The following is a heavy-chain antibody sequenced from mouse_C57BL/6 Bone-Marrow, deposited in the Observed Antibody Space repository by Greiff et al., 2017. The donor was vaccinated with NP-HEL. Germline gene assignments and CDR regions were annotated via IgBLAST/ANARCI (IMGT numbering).Heavy chain of an antibody. V-gene: IGHV14-4*01. CDR3: TTGATTVVARDWYFDV. CDR1: GFNIKDDY. D-gene: IGHD1-1*01. J-gene: IGHJ1*03. CDR2: IDPENGDT. Sequence: VQLQQSGAELARPGASVKLSCTASGFNIKDDYMHWVKQRPEQGLEWIGWIDPENGDTEYASKFQGKATITADTSSNTAYLQLSSLTSEDTAVYYCTTGATTVVARDWYFDVWGTGTTVTVSS.